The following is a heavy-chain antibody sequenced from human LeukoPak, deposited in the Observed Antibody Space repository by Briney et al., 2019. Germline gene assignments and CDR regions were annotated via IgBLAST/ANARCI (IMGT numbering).Heavy chain of an antibody. CDR3: AKDAAYYYYIDV. Sequence: GGSLRLSCAASGFTFSSYAMHWVRQAPGKGLEWVAFIRLDGSNKYYADSVKGRFTISRDNSENTLYLQMNSLRAEDTALYYCAKDAAYYYYIDVWGKGTTVTVSS. CDR1: GFTFSSYA. J-gene: IGHJ6*03. D-gene: IGHD2-15*01. CDR2: IRLDGSNK. V-gene: IGHV3-30*02.